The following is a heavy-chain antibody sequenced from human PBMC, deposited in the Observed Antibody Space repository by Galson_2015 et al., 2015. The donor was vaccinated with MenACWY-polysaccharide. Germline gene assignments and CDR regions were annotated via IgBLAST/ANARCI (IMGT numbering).Heavy chain of an antibody. V-gene: IGHV3-33*01. J-gene: IGHJ3*02. D-gene: IGHD2-2*01. CDR2: IQYDGSNK. CDR1: GSRFSNSG. CDR3: AREGSRIVFHAFDI. Sequence: LRLSCAASGSRFSNSGMHWVRRAPGKGLEWVAVIQYDGSNKVYADSVKGRFTISRDNSKNTVFLEMNTLGVEDTAVYYCAREGSRIVFHAFDIWGQGTMVTVSS.